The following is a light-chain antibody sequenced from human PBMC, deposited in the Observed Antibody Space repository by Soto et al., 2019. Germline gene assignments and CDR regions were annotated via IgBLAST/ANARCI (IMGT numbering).Light chain of an antibody. CDR2: DTS. CDR1: QSVSSY. Sequence: EIVLTQSPATLSLSPGERATLSCRVSQSVSSYLAWYQQKPGQAPRLLISDTSNRATGIPARFSGSGSGTDFTLTISSLETEDFAVYYCQQRSNWPRTFGQGTKVEIK. J-gene: IGKJ1*01. V-gene: IGKV3-11*01. CDR3: QQRSNWPRT.